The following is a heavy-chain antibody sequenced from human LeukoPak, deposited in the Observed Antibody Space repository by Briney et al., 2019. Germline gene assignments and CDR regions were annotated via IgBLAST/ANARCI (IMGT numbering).Heavy chain of an antibody. Sequence: SETLSLTCTVSGGSISTYYWNWIRQPAGKGLEWIGRIYTSGSTDYNPSLKSLVTMSLDTSKNQFSLKLSSVTAADTAVYYCARGYSSGWYDYWGQGTLVTVSS. V-gene: IGHV4-4*07. CDR1: GGSISTYY. J-gene: IGHJ4*02. CDR2: IYTSGST. D-gene: IGHD6-19*01. CDR3: ARGYSSGWYDY.